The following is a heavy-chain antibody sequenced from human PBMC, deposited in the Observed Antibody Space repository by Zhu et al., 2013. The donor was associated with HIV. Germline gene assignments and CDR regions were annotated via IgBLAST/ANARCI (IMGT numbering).Heavy chain of an antibody. CDR2: INVHGDTT. V-gene: IGHV1-18*01. CDR3: AREQQLALYYYYYGLDV. D-gene: IGHD6-13*01. J-gene: IGHJ6*02. Sequence: QVQLVQSGGEVKRPGASVRVSCKASGYTFLNHDVTWVRQSPGQGLEWMAWINVHGDTTKYADRFQDRISLTADTSTATVYMELRSLTSDDTGVYYCAREQQLALYYYYYGLDVWAKGPRSPSP. CDR1: GYTFLNHD.